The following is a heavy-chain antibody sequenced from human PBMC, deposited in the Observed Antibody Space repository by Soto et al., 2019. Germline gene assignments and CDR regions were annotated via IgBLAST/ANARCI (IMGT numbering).Heavy chain of an antibody. V-gene: IGHV4-34*01. CDR3: ARCSKEYRNLRYS. CDR2: INHSGST. J-gene: IGHJ4*02. D-gene: IGHD6-6*01. Sequence: SGTLSLTCTVYGGSFSGYYWSWIRQPPGKGLEWIGEINHSGSTNYNPSLKSRVTISVDTSKNQFSLKLSSVTAADTAVYYCARCSKEYRNLRYSCGQGALV. CDR1: GGSFSGYY.